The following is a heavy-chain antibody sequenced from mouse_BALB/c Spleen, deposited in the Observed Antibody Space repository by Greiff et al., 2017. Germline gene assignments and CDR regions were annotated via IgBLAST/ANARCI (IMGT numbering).Heavy chain of an antibody. D-gene: IGHD1-1*01. V-gene: IGHV1-54*01. CDR1: GYAFTNYL. CDR3: ARSEEHYYGSSSSWFAY. CDR2: INPGSGGT. Sequence: QVQLQQSGAELVRPGTSVKVSCKASGYAFTNYLIEWVKQRPGQGLEWIGVINPGSGGTNYNEKFKGKATLTADKSSSTAYMQLSSLTSDDSAVYFCARSEEHYYGSSSSWFAYWGQGTLVTVSA. J-gene: IGHJ3*01.